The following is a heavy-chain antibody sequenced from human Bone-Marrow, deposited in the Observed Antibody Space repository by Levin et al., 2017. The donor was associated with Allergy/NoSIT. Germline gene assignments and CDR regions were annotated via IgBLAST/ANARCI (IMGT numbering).Heavy chain of an antibody. Sequence: ASVKVSCQASGYILTTYYMHWVRQAPGQGLEWMGRIDPNSGGTNLAQKFQGRVTMTRDTSIDTVYMELSSLRSDDTAVYFCARGSGEKSPYPMDVWGPGSTVTVSS. J-gene: IGHJ6*02. CDR1: GYILTTYY. CDR3: ARGSGEKSPYPMDV. D-gene: IGHD6-25*01. V-gene: IGHV1-2*06. CDR2: IDPNSGGT.